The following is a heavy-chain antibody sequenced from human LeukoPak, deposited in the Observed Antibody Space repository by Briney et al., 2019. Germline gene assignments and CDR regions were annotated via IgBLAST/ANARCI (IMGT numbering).Heavy chain of an antibody. D-gene: IGHD6-19*01. Sequence: GGSLRLSCAASGFTVSSNYMSWVRPAPGKGLEWVSVIYSGGSTYYADSVKGRFTISRDNSKNTLYLQMNSLRAEDTAVYYCAATPGIAVFDYWGQGTLVTVSS. CDR3: AATPGIAVFDY. CDR2: IYSGGST. V-gene: IGHV3-66*02. J-gene: IGHJ4*02. CDR1: GFTVSSNY.